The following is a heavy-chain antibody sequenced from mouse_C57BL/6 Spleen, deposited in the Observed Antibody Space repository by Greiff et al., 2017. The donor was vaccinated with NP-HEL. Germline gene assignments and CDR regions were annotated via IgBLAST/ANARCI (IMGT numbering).Heavy chain of an antibody. Sequence: QVQLQQPGAELVRPGSSVKLSCKASGYTFTSYWMHWVKQRPIQGLEWIGNIDPSDSETHYNQKFKDKATLTVDKSSSTAYMQLSSLTSEDSAVYYCARYPYDYDGGYAMDYWGQGTSVTVSS. CDR2: IDPSDSET. CDR3: ARYPYDYDGGYAMDY. J-gene: IGHJ4*01. CDR1: GYTFTSYW. D-gene: IGHD2-4*01. V-gene: IGHV1-52*01.